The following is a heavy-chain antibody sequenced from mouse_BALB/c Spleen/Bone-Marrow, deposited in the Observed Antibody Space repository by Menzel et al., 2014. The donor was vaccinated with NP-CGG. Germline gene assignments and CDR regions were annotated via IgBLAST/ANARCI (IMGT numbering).Heavy chain of an antibody. J-gene: IGHJ3*01. V-gene: IGHV14-3*02. CDR2: IDPANGNT. CDR3: ARLDLFVF. CDR1: GFNIKDTY. Sequence: AQLKHSGAELVKPGASVKLSCTASGFNIKDTYMHWVKQRPEQGLEWIGRIDPANGNTKYDPKFQGKATITADTSSNTAYLQLSSLTSEDTAVYYCARLDLFVFWGQGTLVTISA.